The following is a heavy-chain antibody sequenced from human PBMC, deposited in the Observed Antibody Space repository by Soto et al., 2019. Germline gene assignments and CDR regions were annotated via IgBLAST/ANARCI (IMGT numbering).Heavy chain of an antibody. D-gene: IGHD3-16*01. CDR1: GFIFSNYE. J-gene: IGHJ4*02. CDR3: MRGAGGGGPDLVHFSY. CDR2: ISGNGGTI. V-gene: IGHV3-48*03. Sequence: EVQLVESGGALVQPGGSLRLSCVASGFIFSNYEMDWVRQAPGKGLEWVSYISGNGGTIYYADSVKGRFTISRDNADNSLCLQMNGLRVEDTGVYYCMRGAGGGGPDLVHFSYWGQGTLVTVSS.